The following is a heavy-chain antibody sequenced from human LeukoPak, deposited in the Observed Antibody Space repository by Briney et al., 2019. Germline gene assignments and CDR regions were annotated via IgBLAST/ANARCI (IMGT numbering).Heavy chain of an antibody. D-gene: IGHD2-2*01. CDR3: AKGASASCYSCMDV. Sequence: GGSLRLSCAASGFTFSSDAMSWVRQAPGKGLEWVSAICGSGGTTYYADSVKGRFTISRDDSKNTLYLQMNSLRAEDTAVYYCAKGASASCYSCMDVWGQGTTVTVSS. V-gene: IGHV3-23*01. CDR2: ICGSGGTT. CDR1: GFTFSSDA. J-gene: IGHJ6*02.